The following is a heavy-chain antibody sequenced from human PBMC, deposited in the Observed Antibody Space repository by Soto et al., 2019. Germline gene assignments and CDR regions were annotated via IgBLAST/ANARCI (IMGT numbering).Heavy chain of an antibody. Sequence: SETLSLTCTVSVDSISGYYWSWIRKPPGKGLEWIGYIYYSGSTNYNPSLKSRVTISVHTSKKQFSLNLSSVTAADTAVYYCAREGYYDTSGYPRYYYYGMDVWGQGTTVTVSS. D-gene: IGHD3-22*01. J-gene: IGHJ6*02. CDR2: IYYSGST. CDR3: AREGYYDTSGYPRYYYYGMDV. CDR1: VDSISGYY. V-gene: IGHV4-59*01.